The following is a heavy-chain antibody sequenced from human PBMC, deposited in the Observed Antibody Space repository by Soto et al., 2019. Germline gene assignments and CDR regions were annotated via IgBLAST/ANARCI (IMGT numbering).Heavy chain of an antibody. J-gene: IGHJ4*02. Sequence: QVQLQESGPGLVKPSGTLSLTCAVSGDSISSSKWWSWVRQPPGKGLEWIGEIYHSGSTTYNPSHQSRVIISIAPSKNQVSQKLSSVTDAATAVYYCARGERQQQRACWRQGTLVTVSS. V-gene: IGHV4-4*02. CDR3: ARGERQQQRAC. CDR1: GDSISSSKW. CDR2: IYHSGST. D-gene: IGHD6-13*01.